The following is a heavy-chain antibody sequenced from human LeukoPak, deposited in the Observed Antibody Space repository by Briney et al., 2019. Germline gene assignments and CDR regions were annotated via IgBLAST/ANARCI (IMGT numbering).Heavy chain of an antibody. CDR1: GFTFSSYS. D-gene: IGHD6-19*01. J-gene: IGHJ3*02. V-gene: IGHV3-48*01. CDR2: ISSSSSTI. Sequence: GGSLRLSCAASGFTFSSYSMNWVRQAPGKGLEWVSYISSSSSTIYYADSVKGRFTISRDNSKNTLYLQMNSLRAEDTAVYYCARDPGYSSGWYRPGDAFGIWGQGTMVTVSS. CDR3: ARDPGYSSGWYRPGDAFGI.